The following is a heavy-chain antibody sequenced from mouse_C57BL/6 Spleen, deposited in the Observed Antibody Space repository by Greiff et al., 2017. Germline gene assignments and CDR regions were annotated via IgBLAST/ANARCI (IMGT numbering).Heavy chain of an antibody. CDR2: INPNYGTT. CDR1: GYSFTDYN. D-gene: IGHD1-1*01. J-gene: IGHJ1*03. CDR3: ARSRPTTAVGGYFDV. V-gene: IGHV1-39*01. Sequence: EVKLMESGPELVKPGASVKISCKASGYSFTDYNMNWVKQSNGKSLEWIGVINPNYGTTSYNQKFKGKATLTVDQSSSTAYMQLNSLTSEDSAVYYCARSRPTTAVGGYFDVWGTGTTVTVSS.